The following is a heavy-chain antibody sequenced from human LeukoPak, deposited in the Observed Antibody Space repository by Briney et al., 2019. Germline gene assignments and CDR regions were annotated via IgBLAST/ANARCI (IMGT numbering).Heavy chain of an antibody. Sequence: SETLSLTCAVYGGSFSGYYWSWIRQPPGKGLEWIGEINHSGSTNYNPSLKSRVTISVDTSKNQFSLKLSSVTAADTAVYYCARDGATISGNHFDYWGQGTLVTVSS. J-gene: IGHJ4*02. CDR2: INHSGST. D-gene: IGHD5-24*01. CDR1: GGSFSGYY. V-gene: IGHV4-34*01. CDR3: ARDGATISGNHFDY.